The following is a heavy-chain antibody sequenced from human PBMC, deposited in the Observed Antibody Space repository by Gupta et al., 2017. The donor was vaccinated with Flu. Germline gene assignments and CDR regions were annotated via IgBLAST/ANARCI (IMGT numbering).Heavy chain of an antibody. CDR3: AITGYGSGTHYYYAMDV. Sequence: EVQLVESGGGLVKHGGSLRLSCAASGFTFGSPEMNWVRQTPGKGLEWVSFISNSGSIKYYADSVKGRFTISRDNGKNSLYLQMDSLRAEDTAVYYCAITGYGSGTHYYYAMDVWGQGTTVTVSS. D-gene: IGHD3-10*01. CDR1: GFTFGSPE. CDR2: ISNSGSIK. J-gene: IGHJ6*02. V-gene: IGHV3-48*03.